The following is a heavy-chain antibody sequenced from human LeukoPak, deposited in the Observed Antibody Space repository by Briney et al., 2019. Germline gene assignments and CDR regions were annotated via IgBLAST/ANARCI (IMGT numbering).Heavy chain of an antibody. CDR3: ARGETEGSSSWYLPEYFQH. CDR2: IYYSGST. J-gene: IGHJ1*01. V-gene: IGHV4-39*07. CDR1: GGSISSSSYY. Sequence: SSETLSLTCTVSGGSISSSSYYWGWIRQPPGKGLEWIGSIYYSGSTYYNPSLKSRVTISVDTSKNQFSLKLSSVTAADTAVYYCARGETEGSSSWYLPEYFQHWGQGTLVTVSS. D-gene: IGHD6-13*01.